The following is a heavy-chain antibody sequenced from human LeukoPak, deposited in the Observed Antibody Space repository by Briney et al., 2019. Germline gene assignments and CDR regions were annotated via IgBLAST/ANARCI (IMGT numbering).Heavy chain of an antibody. V-gene: IGHV3-11*01. Sequence: PGGSLRLSCAASGFTFSDYYMSWIRQAPGKGLEWVSYISSSGSTIYYADSVKGRFTISRDNAKNSLYLQMNSLRAEDTAVYYCARVSFYYDSIWFDPRGQGTLVTVSS. D-gene: IGHD3-22*01. CDR3: ARVSFYYDSIWFDP. CDR1: GFTFSDYY. J-gene: IGHJ5*02. CDR2: ISSSGSTI.